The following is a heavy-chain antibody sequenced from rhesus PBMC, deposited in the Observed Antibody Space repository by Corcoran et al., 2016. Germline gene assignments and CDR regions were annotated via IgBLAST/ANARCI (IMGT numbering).Heavy chain of an antibody. V-gene: IGHV4-165*02. CDR2: IGGTTGSS. J-gene: IGHJ4*01. CDR1: GGSISGYY. Sequence: QVQLQESGPGLVKSSETLSLTCAVSGGSISGYYWNWIRQTPGKGLEWIGFIGGTTGSSTSNPSLKSRVTISEDTSKNQFSRKLSSVTAADTAVYYCTRIYCNAGDCYALYFDSWGQGVLVTVS. CDR3: TRIYCNAGDCYALYFDS. D-gene: IGHD2-8*01.